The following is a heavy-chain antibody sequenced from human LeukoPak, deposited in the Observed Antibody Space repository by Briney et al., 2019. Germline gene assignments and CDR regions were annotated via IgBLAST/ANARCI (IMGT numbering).Heavy chain of an antibody. V-gene: IGHV1-18*01. CDR1: GYTFTNYG. J-gene: IGHJ1*01. Sequence: ASVKVSCKASGYTFTNYGVSWVRQAPGQGLEWMGWISAYNGYTNYAQKFQFRVTMTTDTSTSTAYMELRGLTSDDTAVYYCARDKAVTTELTQYFQHWGQGTLVTVSS. CDR3: ARDKAVTTELTQYFQH. CDR2: ISAYNGYT. D-gene: IGHD4-11*01.